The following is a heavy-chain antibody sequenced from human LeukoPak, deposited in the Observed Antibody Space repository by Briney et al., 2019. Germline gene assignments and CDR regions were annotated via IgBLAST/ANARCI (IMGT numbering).Heavy chain of an antibody. D-gene: IGHD6-19*01. CDR2: INPNSGGT. J-gene: IGHJ4*02. CDR3: ARLGEYSSGWYLVY. Sequence: GASVKVSCKASGYIFTDYYMHWVRQAPGQELGWMGRINPNSGGTNYAQKFQGRVTMTRDTSISTAYMELRSLRSDDTAVYYCARLGEYSSGWYLVYWGQGTLVTVSS. CDR1: GYIFTDYY. V-gene: IGHV1/OR15-1*04.